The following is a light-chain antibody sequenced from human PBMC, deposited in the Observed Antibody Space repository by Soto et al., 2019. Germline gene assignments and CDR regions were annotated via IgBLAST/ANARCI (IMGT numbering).Light chain of an antibody. J-gene: IGLJ3*02. CDR1: SNDVGSYNY. CDR2: AVS. CDR3: SSYTGNISAV. Sequence: QSALTQPASVSGSPGQSITISCTGTSNDVGSYNYVSWFQQHPGKAPKLMIYAVSKRPSGVSSRFSGSKSGNTASLTISGLQAEDEADYYCSSYTGNISAVFGGGTKLTVL. V-gene: IGLV2-14*01.